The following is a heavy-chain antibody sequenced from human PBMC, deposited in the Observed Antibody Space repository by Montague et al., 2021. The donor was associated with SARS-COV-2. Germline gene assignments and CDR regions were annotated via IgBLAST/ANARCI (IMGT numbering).Heavy chain of an antibody. D-gene: IGHD3-9*01. J-gene: IGHJ3*02. V-gene: IGHV2-70*04. CDR2: IDWDDDK. CDR1: GFSLSTSGMR. CDR3: ARSYYDILTNYYNALDI. Sequence: PALVKPTQTLTLTCTLPGFSLSTSGMRASWIRQPPGKALEWLARIDWDDDKFYSTSLKTRLTISKDTSKNQVVLTMTNMDPVDTATYYCARSYYDILTNYYNALDIWGQGKMVTVSS.